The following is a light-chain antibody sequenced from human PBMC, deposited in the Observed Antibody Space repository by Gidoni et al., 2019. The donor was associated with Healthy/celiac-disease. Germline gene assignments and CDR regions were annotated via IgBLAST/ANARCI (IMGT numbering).Light chain of an antibody. CDR1: QRVSRN. CDR2: GGS. CDR3: QQDNNWAPMCS. V-gene: IGKV3-15*01. Sequence: IFMSQSPATLSVSPGERATLSCMASQRVSRNVAWYQQKPGKAPRLLIYGGSTRATGIPARFSGSGSGTEFTLTISSLQSEDIAVYYCQQDNNWAPMCSFGQXTKLEIK. J-gene: IGKJ2*04.